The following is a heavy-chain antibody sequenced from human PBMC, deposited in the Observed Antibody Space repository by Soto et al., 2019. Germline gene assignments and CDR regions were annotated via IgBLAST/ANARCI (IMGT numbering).Heavy chain of an antibody. D-gene: IGHD3-16*01. CDR2: INLGGTTT. CDR3: IGGEWGMRYFDD. V-gene: IGHV1-46*04. CDR1: EYTFTDYF. Sequence: QVQLVQSGAEVKKPGASVKLSCQASEYTFTDYFIHWVRQAPGQGLEWMGLINLGGTTTTYAQKLQGRLAIIRDSSTRTGYMELSSLRSEDTGVYYCIGGEWGMRYFDDWGQGTLVSVSS. J-gene: IGHJ4*02.